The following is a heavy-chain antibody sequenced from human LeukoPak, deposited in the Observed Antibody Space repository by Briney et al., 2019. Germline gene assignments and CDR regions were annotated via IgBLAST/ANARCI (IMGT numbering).Heavy chain of an antibody. V-gene: IGHV3-21*01. J-gene: IGHJ6*03. CDR1: GFTFSSYS. CDR3: ARDLIYQLRQWDYYYYMDV. CDR2: ISSSSSYI. D-gene: IGHD2-2*01. Sequence: PGGSLRLSCAASGFTFSSYSMNWVRQTPGKGLEWVSSISSSSSYIYYADSVKGRFTISRDNAKNSLYLQMNSLRAEDTAVYYCARDLIYQLRQWDYYYYMDVWGKGTTVTVSS.